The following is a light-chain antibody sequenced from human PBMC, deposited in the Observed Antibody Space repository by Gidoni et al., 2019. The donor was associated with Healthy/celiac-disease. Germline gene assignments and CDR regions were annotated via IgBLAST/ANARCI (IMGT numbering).Light chain of an antibody. CDR2: DAS. J-gene: IGKJ3*01. V-gene: IGKV3-11*01. CDR3: QQRRNWPGT. Sequence: EIVLTQSPSTLSLSPGERATLPCRASQSVSSYLAWYQQKPGQAPRLLIYDASNRATGIPARLSGSGSGTDITITISSLEPEDCAVYYCQQRRNWPGTFGPGTKVEIK. CDR1: QSVSSY.